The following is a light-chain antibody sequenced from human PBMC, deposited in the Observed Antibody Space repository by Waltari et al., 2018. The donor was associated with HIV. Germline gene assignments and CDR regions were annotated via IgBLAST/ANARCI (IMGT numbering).Light chain of an antibody. CDR2: NTN. J-gene: IGLJ3*02. CDR3: LLYMGSGVWV. Sequence: QTVVTQEPSFSVSPGGTVTLTCGLSSGSVTSSYYPSWNKQTPGQAPRTLITNTNTRAAGVPDRCSGSILGNRAALTITGAQADDESAYYCLLYMGSGVWVFGGGTKLTVL. CDR1: SGSVTSSYY. V-gene: IGLV8-61*01.